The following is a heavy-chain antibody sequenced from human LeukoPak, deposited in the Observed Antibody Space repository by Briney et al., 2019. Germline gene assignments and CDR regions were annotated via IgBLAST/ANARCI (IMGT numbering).Heavy chain of an antibody. CDR2: ISTSGTTT. J-gene: IGHJ5*02. CDR1: GFTFSTYE. D-gene: IGHD6-19*01. Sequence: PRGSLRLSCVASGFTFSTYEMNWVRQAPGQGLEWLSYISTSGTTTHYADSVKGRFTISRDNSKNTLYLQMNSLRAEDTAVYYCAKDRGSGWSNWGVSSWFDPWGQGTLVTVSS. CDR3: AKDRGSGWSNWGVSSWFDP. V-gene: IGHV3-48*03.